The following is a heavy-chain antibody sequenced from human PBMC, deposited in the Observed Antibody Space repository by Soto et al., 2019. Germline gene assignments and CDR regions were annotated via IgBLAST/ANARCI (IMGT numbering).Heavy chain of an antibody. Sequence: QVQLVESGGGVVQTGRSLRLSCAASGFTFSSYAMHWVRQAPGKGLEWVAVISYDGSNKYYADSVKGRFTISRDNSKNTLYLQMNSLRAEDTAVYYCARDRPTAKGYWGQGTLVTVSS. V-gene: IGHV3-30-3*01. D-gene: IGHD4-17*01. CDR2: ISYDGSNK. J-gene: IGHJ4*02. CDR1: GFTFSSYA. CDR3: ARDRPTAKGY.